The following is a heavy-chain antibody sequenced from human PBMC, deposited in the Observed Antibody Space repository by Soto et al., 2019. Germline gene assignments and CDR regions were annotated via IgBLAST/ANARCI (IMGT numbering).Heavy chain of an antibody. Sequence: GESLKISCKGSGYSFTSYWISWVRQMPGKGLEWMGRIDPSDSYTNYSPSFQGHVTISADKSISTAYLQWSSLKASDTAMYYCARDYDFWSGYYYGMDVWGQGTTVTVSS. V-gene: IGHV5-10-1*01. J-gene: IGHJ6*02. D-gene: IGHD3-3*01. CDR3: ARDYDFWSGYYYGMDV. CDR1: GYSFTSYW. CDR2: IDPSDSYT.